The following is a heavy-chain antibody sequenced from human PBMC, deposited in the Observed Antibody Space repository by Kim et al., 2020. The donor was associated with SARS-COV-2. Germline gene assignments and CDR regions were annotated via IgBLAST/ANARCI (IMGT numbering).Heavy chain of an antibody. V-gene: IGHV1-3*01. CDR1: GFTFSDYA. CDR2: INAGSGNT. CDR3: ARGRFGGSFDY. D-gene: IGHD3-10*01. Sequence: ASVKVSCKASGFTFSDYAMYWVRQAPGQRLEWMGWINAGSGNTRYSQKFQGRVTITWDTSASTAYMDLTSLRFEDTAVYYCARGRFGGSFDYWGQGSLVT. J-gene: IGHJ4*02.